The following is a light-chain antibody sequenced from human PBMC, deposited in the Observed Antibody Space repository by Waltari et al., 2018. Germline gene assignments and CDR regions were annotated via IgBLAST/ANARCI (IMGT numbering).Light chain of an antibody. CDR2: KAS. V-gene: IGKV1-5*03. J-gene: IGKJ2*01. CDR3: QHYDSYQYA. CDR1: ESVNRT. Sequence: IQVTQSPSTLSASVGDRVNITCRTSESVNRTLAWYQQKPGRAPNLLIYKASTLETGAPSKFSGSGSGTEFSLTITNLQRDDFATYFCQHYDSYQYAFGPGTKLEIK.